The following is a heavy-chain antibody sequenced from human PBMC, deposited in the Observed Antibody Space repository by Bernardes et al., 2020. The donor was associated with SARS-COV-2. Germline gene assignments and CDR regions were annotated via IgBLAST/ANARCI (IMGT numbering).Heavy chain of an antibody. CDR3: ARALTTVTTGDAFDI. J-gene: IGHJ3*02. V-gene: IGHV3-20*01. D-gene: IGHD4-4*01. CDR2: INWNGSSP. CDR1: GFTFDDYG. Sequence: GGSLRLSCAASGFTFDDYGMSWVRQAPGKGLEWVSGINWNGSSPGYADSVKGRFTISRDNAKNSLYLQMNSLRAEDTALYHCARALTTVTTGDAFDIWGQGTMVTVSS.